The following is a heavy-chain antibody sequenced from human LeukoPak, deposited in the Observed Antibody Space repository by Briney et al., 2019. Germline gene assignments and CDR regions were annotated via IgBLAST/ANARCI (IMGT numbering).Heavy chain of an antibody. CDR2: ISSTSKYK. CDR3: ARDYSLVDRGVNYYYHMDV. CDR1: GFTFSSYS. Sequence: GGSLRLSCAASGFTFSSYSMNWVRQAPGKWLEWVSCISSTSKYKYYADSVKGRFTVSRDNAKNSLSLQMNSLRADDTAVYYCARDYSLVDRGVNYYYHMDVWGKGTTVTIS. D-gene: IGHD3-10*01. V-gene: IGHV3-21*01. J-gene: IGHJ6*03.